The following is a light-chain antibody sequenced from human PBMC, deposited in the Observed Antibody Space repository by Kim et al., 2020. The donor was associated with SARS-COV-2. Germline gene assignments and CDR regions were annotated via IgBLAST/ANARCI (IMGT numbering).Light chain of an antibody. Sequence: DIQMTQSPSSLSASVGDRVTITCRASQGISSYLAWYQQKAGKVPKLLINAASALRSGVPSRFSGSGSGTDFTLTISNLQPEDVATYYCQKYNGAPYTFGQGTKLEI. J-gene: IGKJ2*01. V-gene: IGKV1-27*01. CDR3: QKYNGAPYT. CDR2: AAS. CDR1: QGISSY.